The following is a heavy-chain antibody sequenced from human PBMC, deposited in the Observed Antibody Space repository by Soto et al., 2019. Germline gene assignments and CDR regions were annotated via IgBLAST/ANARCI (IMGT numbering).Heavy chain of an antibody. CDR1: GYSISSGYY. Sequence: SETLSLTCAVSGYSISSGYYWGWIRQPPGKGLEWIGSIYHSGSTYYNPSLKSRVTISVDTSKNQFSLKLSSVTAADTAVYYCARGMAHFDYWGQGTLVTVSS. J-gene: IGHJ4*02. CDR2: IYHSGST. V-gene: IGHV4-38-2*01. CDR3: ARGMAHFDY.